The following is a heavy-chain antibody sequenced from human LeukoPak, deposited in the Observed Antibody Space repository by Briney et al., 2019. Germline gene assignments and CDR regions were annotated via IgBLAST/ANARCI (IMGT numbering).Heavy chain of an antibody. Sequence: ASVKVSCKASGYTFTSYGISWVRQAPGQGLEWMGWISAYNGNTNYAQKLQGRVTMTTDTSTSTAYMELRSLRSDDTAVYYRARIVAVYRIAAAGTGFSYFDYWGQGTLVTVSS. J-gene: IGHJ4*02. CDR1: GYTFTSYG. V-gene: IGHV1-18*01. CDR3: ARIVAVYRIAAAGTGFSYFDY. D-gene: IGHD6-13*01. CDR2: ISAYNGNT.